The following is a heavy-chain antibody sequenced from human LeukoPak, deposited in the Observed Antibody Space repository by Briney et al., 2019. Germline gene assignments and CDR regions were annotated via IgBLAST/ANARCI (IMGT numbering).Heavy chain of an antibody. J-gene: IGHJ4*02. CDR1: GGSISSSSDY. Sequence: SETLSLTCTVSGGSISSSSDYWGWIRQAPGKGLEWIGSIYYHENTYYNSSFKSRVTISVDTSKNQFSLKLNSVTAADTAVYSCARRSYSAAYWKHFDYWGQGTLVTVSS. CDR2: IYYHENT. CDR3: ARRSYSAAYWKHFDY. D-gene: IGHD1-1*01. V-gene: IGHV4-39*01.